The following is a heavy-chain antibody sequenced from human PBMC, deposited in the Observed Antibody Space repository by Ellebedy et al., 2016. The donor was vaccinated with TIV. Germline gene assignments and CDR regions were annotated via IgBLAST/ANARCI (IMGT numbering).Heavy chain of an antibody. CDR2: ISYDGSNK. V-gene: IGHV3-30*04. CDR3: AKDLYGDYVVDY. CDR1: GFPFDSYV. Sequence: GESLKISCAASGFPFDSYVMNWVRQAPGKGLEWVALISYDGSNKYFADSVQGRFTISRDNSKNTLYLQMNSLRAADTAVYYCAKDLYGDYVVDYWGQGTLVTVSS. D-gene: IGHD4-17*01. J-gene: IGHJ4*02.